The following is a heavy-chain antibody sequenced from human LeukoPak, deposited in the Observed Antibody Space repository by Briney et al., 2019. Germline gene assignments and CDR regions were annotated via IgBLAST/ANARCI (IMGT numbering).Heavy chain of an antibody. CDR2: ISSSSSTI. CDR3: ARSNVEMATTAPGLFDY. D-gene: IGHD5-24*01. J-gene: IGHJ4*02. CDR1: GFTFSSYS. V-gene: IGHV3-48*02. Sequence: GGSLRLSCAASGFTFSSYSMNWVRQAPGKGLEWVSYISSSSSTIYYADSVKGRFTISRDNAKNSLYLQMNSLRDEDTAVYYCARSNVEMATTAPGLFDYWGQGTLVTVSS.